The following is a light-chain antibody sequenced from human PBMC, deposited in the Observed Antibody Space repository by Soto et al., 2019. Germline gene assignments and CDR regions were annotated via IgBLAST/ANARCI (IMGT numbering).Light chain of an antibody. V-gene: IGKV3-20*01. J-gene: IGKJ5*01. CDR3: QQYGSSHSIT. CDR2: GAS. CDR1: QSVSSSY. Sequence: EIVLTQSPGTLSLSPGERATLYCRASQSVSSSYLAWYQQKPGQAPRLLIYGASSRATGIPDRFSGSGSGTDFTLTISRLEPEDFAVYYCQQYGSSHSITFGQGTRLEFK.